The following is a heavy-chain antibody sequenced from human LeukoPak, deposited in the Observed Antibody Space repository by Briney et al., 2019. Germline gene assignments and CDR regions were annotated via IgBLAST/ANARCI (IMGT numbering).Heavy chain of an antibody. CDR1: GFTASSDY. V-gene: IGHV3-53*04. Sequence: GGSLRLSCAVSGFTASSDYMSWVRQAPGKGLEWVSVIYSDDRTYYADSVKGRFSISRHTSKKTLYLQMNSLRAEDTAVYYCAREVVAKRRAFDIWGQGTGVTVSS. CDR3: AREVVAKRRAFDI. CDR2: IYSDDRT. D-gene: IGHD3-22*01. J-gene: IGHJ3*02.